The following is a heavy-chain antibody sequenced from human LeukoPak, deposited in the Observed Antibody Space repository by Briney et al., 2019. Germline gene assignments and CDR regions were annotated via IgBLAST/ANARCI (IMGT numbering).Heavy chain of an antibody. CDR2: INPNSGGT. D-gene: IGHD6-13*01. V-gene: IGHV1-2*02. J-gene: IGHJ6*03. Sequence: ASVEVSCKASGYTFTGYYMHWVRQVPGQGLEWMGWINPNSGGTNYAQKFQGRVTMTRDTSISTAYVELSRLRSDDTALYYCARATDVSSWYYYYYMDVWGKGTTVTVSS. CDR1: GYTFTGYY. CDR3: ARATDVSSWYYYYYMDV.